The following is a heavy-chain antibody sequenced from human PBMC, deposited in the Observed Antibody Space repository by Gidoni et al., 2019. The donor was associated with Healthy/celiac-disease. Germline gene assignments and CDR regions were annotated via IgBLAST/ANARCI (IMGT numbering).Heavy chain of an antibody. J-gene: IGHJ4*02. V-gene: IGHV3-33*01. CDR3: ARGTVVVSGRLDY. D-gene: IGHD3-22*01. Sequence: QVQLVESGGGVVQPGRSLRLSCAASGFTFSSYGMHWVRQAPGKGLEWVAVIWYDRSNKYYADSVKGRFTISRDNSKNTLYLQMNSLRAEDTAVYYCARGTVVVSGRLDYWGQGTLVTVSS. CDR2: IWYDRSNK. CDR1: GFTFSSYG.